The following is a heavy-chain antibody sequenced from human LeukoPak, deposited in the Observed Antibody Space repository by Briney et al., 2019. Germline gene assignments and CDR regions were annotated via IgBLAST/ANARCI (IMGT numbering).Heavy chain of an antibody. D-gene: IGHD3-16*01. J-gene: IGHJ4*02. Sequence: GGSLRLSCEASGLTFSRDWMGWVRQAPGKGLEWVANIRQDGGETYYGDSVKGRFIISRDNAKNSLFLQMNRLRAEDTAVYYCATANRIMDDYWGQGTLVTVSS. CDR1: GLTFSRDW. CDR2: IRQDGGET. V-gene: IGHV3-7*01. CDR3: ATANRIMDDY.